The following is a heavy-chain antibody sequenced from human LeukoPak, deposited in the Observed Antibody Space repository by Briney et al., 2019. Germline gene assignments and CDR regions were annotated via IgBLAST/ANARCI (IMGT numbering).Heavy chain of an antibody. CDR2: IKQDGSEK. J-gene: IGHJ4*02. V-gene: IGHV3-7*01. D-gene: IGHD1-7*01. CDR1: GFTFSSYW. Sequence: GGSLRLSCAASGFTFSSYWMSWVRQAPGKGLEWVANIKQDGSEKYYVDSVKGRFTISRDNAKSSLYLQMNSLRAEDTAVYYCASHNNWNFRSYWGQGTLVTVSS. CDR3: ASHNNWNFRSY.